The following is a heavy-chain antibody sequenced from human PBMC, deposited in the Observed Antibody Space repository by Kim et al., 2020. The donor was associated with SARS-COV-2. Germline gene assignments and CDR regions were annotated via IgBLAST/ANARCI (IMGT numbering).Heavy chain of an antibody. Sequence: SETLSHTCSVSADSFSSGEFYWTWIRQSAGKGLEGLGYVYYSGGTYYNPSLQSRIYISADRSRNQFSLRLGSVTAADTAVYYCASREYIRFPTDWGQGILVNVSS. D-gene: IGHD1-1*01. CDR3: ASREYIRFPTD. CDR1: ADSFSSGEFY. V-gene: IGHV4-30-4*01. J-gene: IGHJ4*02. CDR2: VYYSGGT.